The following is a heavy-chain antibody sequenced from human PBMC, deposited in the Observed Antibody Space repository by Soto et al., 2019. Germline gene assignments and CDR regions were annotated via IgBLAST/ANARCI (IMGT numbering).Heavy chain of an antibody. CDR3: AGPRTTVTTSAFDI. J-gene: IGHJ3*02. D-gene: IGHD4-17*01. V-gene: IGHV1-8*01. CDR2: MNPNSGNT. CDR1: GYTFTSYD. Sequence: QVQLVQSGAEVKKPGASVKVSCKASGYTFTSYDINWVRQATGQGLEWMGWMNPNSGNTGYAQKFQGRVTMTRNTSISTAYMELSSLRSEDTAVYYCAGPRTTVTTSAFDIWGQGTMVTVSS.